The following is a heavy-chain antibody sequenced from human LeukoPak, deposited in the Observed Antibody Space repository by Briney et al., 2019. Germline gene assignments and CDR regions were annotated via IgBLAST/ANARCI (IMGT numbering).Heavy chain of an antibody. CDR3: ARDCWDYGSGSYCGIDY. J-gene: IGHJ4*02. CDR1: GFTFSSYN. CDR2: ITSSSNYI. Sequence: GGSLRLSCAASGFTFSSYNMNWVRQAPGKGLEWVSSITSSSNYIYYADSVKGRFTVSRDNAKNSLYLQMNSLRAEDTTVYYCARDCWDYGSGSYCGIDYWGQGTLVTVSS. V-gene: IGHV3-21*03. D-gene: IGHD3-10*01.